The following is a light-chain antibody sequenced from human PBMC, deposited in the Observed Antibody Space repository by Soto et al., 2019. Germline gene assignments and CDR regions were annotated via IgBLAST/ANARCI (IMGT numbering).Light chain of an antibody. V-gene: IGLV2-14*01. J-gene: IGLJ2*01. Sequence: QSALTQPASVSGSPGQSITISCTGTSSDVGGYNYVSWYQQNPGKAPKLMIYEVSNRPSGVSNRFSGSKSGNRASLTISGLQAEDEADYYCSSYTSSSTLVVFGGGTKVTVL. CDR1: SSDVGGYNY. CDR3: SSYTSSSTLVV. CDR2: EVS.